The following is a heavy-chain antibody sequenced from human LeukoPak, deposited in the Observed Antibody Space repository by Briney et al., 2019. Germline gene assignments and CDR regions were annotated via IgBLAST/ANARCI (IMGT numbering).Heavy chain of an antibody. J-gene: IGHJ4*02. CDR2: ISYDGSNK. CDR1: GFTFSSCA. CDR3: ARGRLRVGQPAYYFDY. Sequence: GGSLRLSCAASGFTFSSCAMHWVRQAPGKGLEWVAVISYDGSNKYYADSVKGRFTVSRDNSKNTLFLEMNSLRPEDTAVYYCARGRLRVGQPAYYFDYWGQGTLVTVSS. V-gene: IGHV3-30*04. D-gene: IGHD3-16*01.